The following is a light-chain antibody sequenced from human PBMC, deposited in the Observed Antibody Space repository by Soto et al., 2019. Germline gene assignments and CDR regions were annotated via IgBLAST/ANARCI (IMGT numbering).Light chain of an antibody. CDR1: SIDVGGYNY. J-gene: IGLJ2*01. CDR2: DVT. V-gene: IGLV2-14*01. Sequence: QSALTQPASVSGSPGQSITISCTGSSIDVGGYNYVSWYQQHPGKVPKLMIYDVTNRPSGVSIRFSGSKSGNTASLTISGLQAEDEADYYCSSYRNNTSVVFGGGTKLTVL. CDR3: SSYRNNTSVV.